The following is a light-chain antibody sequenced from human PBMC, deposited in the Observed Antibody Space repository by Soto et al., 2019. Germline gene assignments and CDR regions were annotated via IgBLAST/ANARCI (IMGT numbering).Light chain of an antibody. CDR1: QRVSSSY. V-gene: IGKV3-20*01. Sequence: EIVLTQSPGTLSLSPGERATLSCRASQRVSSSYLAWYQQKPGQAPRLLIYGVSSRATGIPDSFSGSGSGTDFTLTITRLEPEDVAVYYCQQYGSSRTFGQGTKVEI. CDR3: QQYGSSRT. CDR2: GVS. J-gene: IGKJ1*01.